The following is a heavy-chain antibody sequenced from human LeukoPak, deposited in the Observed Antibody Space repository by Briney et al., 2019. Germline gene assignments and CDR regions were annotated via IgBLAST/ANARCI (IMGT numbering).Heavy chain of an antibody. CDR3: AREDSGSYYNYYYFYMDV. CDR2: IKKDGSEK. CDR1: GFTFSSYW. D-gene: IGHD3-10*01. J-gene: IGHJ6*03. V-gene: IGHV3-7*01. Sequence: GGSLRLSCAASGFTFSSYWMSWVRQAPGKGLEWVANIKKDGSEKYYVDSVKGRFTISRDNAKTSLYLQMNSLRAEDTAVYYCAREDSGSYYNYYYFYMDVWGKGTTVTISS.